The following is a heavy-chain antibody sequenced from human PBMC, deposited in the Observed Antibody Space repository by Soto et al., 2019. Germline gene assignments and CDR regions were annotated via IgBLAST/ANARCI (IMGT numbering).Heavy chain of an antibody. D-gene: IGHD2-21*02. CDR3: SGCGGDCPADY. Sequence: EVQLVESGGGLVQPGRSLRLSCTASGFTFDDYTMSWVRQAPGKGLEWVGFIRNKAYGGTTEYAASVKGRFTISRDDSKSIAYLQMNSLKTEDTAVYYCSGCGGDCPADYWGQGTLVTVSS. CDR1: GFTFDDYT. CDR2: IRNKAYGGTT. J-gene: IGHJ4*02. V-gene: IGHV3-49*04.